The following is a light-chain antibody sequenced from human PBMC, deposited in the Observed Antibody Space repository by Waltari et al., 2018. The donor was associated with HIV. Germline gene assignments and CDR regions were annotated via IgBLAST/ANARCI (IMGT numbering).Light chain of an antibody. CDR1: SSNIGKNY. Sequence: QSVLTQPPSVSATPRQKVTISCSGTSSNIGKNYVSWFQQLPGTAPNLLIYENNKRPSGIPDRFSGSKSGTSATLGITGLQTGDEADYYCGTWDTSLSAVVFGGGTKLAVL. J-gene: IGLJ2*01. V-gene: IGLV1-51*02. CDR2: ENN. CDR3: GTWDTSLSAVV.